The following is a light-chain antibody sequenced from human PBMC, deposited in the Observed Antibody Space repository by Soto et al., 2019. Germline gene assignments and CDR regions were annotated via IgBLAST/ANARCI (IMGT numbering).Light chain of an antibody. CDR3: QQRRYWPVT. V-gene: IGKV3-11*01. Sequence: EIVLTQSPAILSMSPGERATLSCRASQSVSSYFAWYQQKPGQAPRLLIYDASNRATGVPARFSGSGSGTDLTLTIISLEPEDLAVYYCQQRRYWPVTFGHGTKVEIK. CDR2: DAS. J-gene: IGKJ1*01. CDR1: QSVSSY.